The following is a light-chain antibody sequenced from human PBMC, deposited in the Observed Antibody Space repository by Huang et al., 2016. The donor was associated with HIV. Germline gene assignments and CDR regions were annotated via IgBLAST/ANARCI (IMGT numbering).Light chain of an antibody. Sequence: DIQMTQSPSSLSAYVGDRVYITCRASRRVNNFVNWYQQKPGKAPKLLIYRTSTLQTGVPKRFSGSGSGTDFTLTNSSLQPEGFTTYSCQQGYSSPRVTFGPGTTVDIK. V-gene: IGKV1-39*01. CDR1: RRVNNF. J-gene: IGKJ3*01. CDR2: RTS. CDR3: QQGYSSPRVT.